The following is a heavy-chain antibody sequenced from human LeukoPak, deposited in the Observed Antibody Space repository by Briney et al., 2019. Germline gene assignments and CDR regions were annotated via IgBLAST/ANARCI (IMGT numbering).Heavy chain of an antibody. Sequence: SETLSLTCTVSGDSISSYYWSWIRQPPGKGLEWIGYIYYSGSTNYNPSLKSRVTISVDTSKNQFSLKLSSVTAADTAVYYCARSRERGYCSGGSCYRPPQSPFDYWGQGTLVTVSS. D-gene: IGHD2-15*01. CDR2: IYYSGST. V-gene: IGHV4-59*01. CDR1: GDSISSYY. J-gene: IGHJ4*02. CDR3: ARSRERGYCSGGSCYRPPQSPFDY.